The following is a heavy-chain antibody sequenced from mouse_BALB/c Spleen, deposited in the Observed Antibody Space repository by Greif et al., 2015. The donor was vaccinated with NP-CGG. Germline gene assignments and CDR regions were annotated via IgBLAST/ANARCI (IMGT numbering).Heavy chain of an antibody. Sequence: VQVVESGAELARPGASVKMSCKASGYTFTSYTMHWVKQRPGQGLEWIGYINPSSGYTNYNQKFKDKATLTADKSSSPAYMQLGSLTTEDSAVYFCGGYGDYWGQGTTLTVSS. CDR3: GGYGDY. CDR2: INPSSGYT. V-gene: IGHV1-4*01. D-gene: IGHD2-2*01. J-gene: IGHJ2*01. CDR1: GYTFTSYT.